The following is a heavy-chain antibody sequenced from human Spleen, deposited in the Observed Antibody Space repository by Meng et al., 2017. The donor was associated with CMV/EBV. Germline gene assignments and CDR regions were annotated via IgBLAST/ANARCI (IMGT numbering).Heavy chain of an antibody. CDR2: INTNTGKP. CDR1: GYPFAIYA. Sequence: VQLSLSWSVLKQPGASVKVSCQASGYPFAIYAMNWTRQGPGRGLEWMGWINTNTGKPPYAQDFTGRNVFSLDNSVSTAYLQLSSLGYGDTAVYYCAREPESAVCENCSSWGQGTLVTVSS. CDR3: AREPESAVCENCSS. V-gene: IGHV7-4-1*02. J-gene: IGHJ4*02. D-gene: IGHD4-11*01.